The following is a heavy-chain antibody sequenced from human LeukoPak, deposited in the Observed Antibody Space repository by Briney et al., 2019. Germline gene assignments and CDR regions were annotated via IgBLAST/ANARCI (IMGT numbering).Heavy chain of an antibody. CDR3: AKAEGYDILTGLDY. V-gene: IGHV3-74*01. D-gene: IGHD3-9*01. CDR2: SNSDGKTT. J-gene: IGHJ4*02. CDR1: GFTFSSYW. Sequence: GGSLRLSCAASGFTFSSYWMHWVRQAPGKGLEWVSRSNSDGKTTRYADSAKGRFTISRDNAKNTLYLQMNSLRTEDTAVYYCAKAEGYDILTGLDYWGQGTLVTVSS.